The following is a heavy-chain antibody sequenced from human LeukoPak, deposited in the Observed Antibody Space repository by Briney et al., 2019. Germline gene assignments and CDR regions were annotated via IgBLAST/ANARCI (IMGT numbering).Heavy chain of an antibody. V-gene: IGHV1-2*02. CDR1: GYTFTDYY. Sequence: ASVKLSCKASGYTFTDYYIHWVRQAPAQGLEWMGWINPNSGGTNSAQRSQDSVTTTRDTSISTANMEVSRLRSDDTAVYYCATVLPYGNCAADYWGQGTLVTVSS. D-gene: IGHD4-11*01. CDR2: INPNSGGT. J-gene: IGHJ4*02. CDR3: ATVLPYGNCAADY.